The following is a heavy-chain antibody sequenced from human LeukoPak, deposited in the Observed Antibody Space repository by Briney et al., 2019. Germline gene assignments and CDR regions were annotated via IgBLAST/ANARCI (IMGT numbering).Heavy chain of an antibody. CDR2: INHSGST. D-gene: IGHD6-13*01. Sequence: SETLPLTCAVYGGSFSGYYWSWIRQPPGKELEWIGEINHSGSTNYNPSLKSRVTISVDTSKNQFSLKLSSVTAADTAVYYCAREGRIAAAGTNWFDPWGQGTLVTVSS. V-gene: IGHV4-34*01. J-gene: IGHJ5*02. CDR1: GGSFSGYY. CDR3: AREGRIAAAGTNWFDP.